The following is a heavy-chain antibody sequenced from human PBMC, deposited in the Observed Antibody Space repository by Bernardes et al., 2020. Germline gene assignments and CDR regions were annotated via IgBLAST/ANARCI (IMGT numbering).Heavy chain of an antibody. J-gene: IGHJ4*02. CDR3: ARPIGDCYRGTCYSEFDY. CDR2: FGGGRT. Sequence: GGSLRLSCVASGFTFSSYSMTWVRQAPGKGLEWVSGFGGGRTFYADSVRGRFTIARDDSQNTLYLQMNSLSVEDTAMYFCARPIGDCYRGTCYSEFDYWGQGTLVTVSS. V-gene: IGHV3-23*01. CDR1: GFTFSSYS. D-gene: IGHD2-15*01.